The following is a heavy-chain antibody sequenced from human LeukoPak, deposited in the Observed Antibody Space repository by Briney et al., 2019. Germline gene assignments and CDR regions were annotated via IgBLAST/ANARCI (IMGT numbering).Heavy chain of an antibody. CDR2: INPNSGGT. Sequence: ASVKVSCKASGYTFTGYYFHWVRQAPGQGLEWMGWINPNSGGTNYAQKFQGRVTLTRDTSISTAYMELSRLRSDDTAVYYCARAHYYDSSGTEYWGQGTLVTVPS. CDR1: GYTFTGYY. V-gene: IGHV1-2*02. D-gene: IGHD3-22*01. J-gene: IGHJ4*02. CDR3: ARAHYYDSSGTEY.